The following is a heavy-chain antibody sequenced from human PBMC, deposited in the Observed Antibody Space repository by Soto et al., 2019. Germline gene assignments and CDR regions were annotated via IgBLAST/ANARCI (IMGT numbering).Heavy chain of an antibody. J-gene: IGHJ4*02. CDR2: FDPEDGET. V-gene: IGHV1-24*01. Sequence: GGSVKVSRKVSRYTLTELSMHWVRQAPEKRVGWMGGFDPEDGETIYAQKFQGRVTMTEDTSTDTAYMELSSLRSEDTAVYYCATVRASVLRDFWSGPYFDYWGQGTLVTVSS. D-gene: IGHD3-3*01. CDR1: RYTLTELS. CDR3: ATVRASVLRDFWSGPYFDY.